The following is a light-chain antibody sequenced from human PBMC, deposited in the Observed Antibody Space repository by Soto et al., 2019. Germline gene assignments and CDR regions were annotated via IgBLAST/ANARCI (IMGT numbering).Light chain of an antibody. J-gene: IGKJ1*01. V-gene: IGKV1-5*01. CDR3: QQYNSYSPWT. Sequence: DIQMTQSPSTLSASVGDRVTITCRASQSISSWLAWYQQKPGKAPKLLIDDASSLESGVPSRFSGSGSGTEFTLTISSLQPDDFATYDCQQYNSYSPWTFGQGTKVESK. CDR2: DAS. CDR1: QSISSW.